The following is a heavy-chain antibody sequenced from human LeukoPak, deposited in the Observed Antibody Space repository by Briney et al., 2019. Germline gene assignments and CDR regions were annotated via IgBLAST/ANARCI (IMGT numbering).Heavy chain of an antibody. V-gene: IGHV3-23*01. J-gene: IGHJ4*02. CDR3: AKDLDIVATITGN. D-gene: IGHD5-12*01. Sequence: GGSLRLSRAASGFTFSSYAMSWVRQAPGKGLEWVSGVSGSGGSTYYADSVKGRFTISRDNSKNTPYLQMNSLRAEDTAVYYCAKDLDIVATITGNWGQGTLVTVSS. CDR1: GFTFSSYA. CDR2: VSGSGGST.